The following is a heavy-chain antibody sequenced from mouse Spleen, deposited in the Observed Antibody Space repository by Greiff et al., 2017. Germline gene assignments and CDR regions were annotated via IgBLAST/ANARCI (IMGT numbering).Heavy chain of an antibody. J-gene: IGHJ4*01. D-gene: IGHD1-1*01. CDR3: AREFITTVHYYAMDY. CDR1: GFTFSSYA. Sequence: EVQLVESGGGLVKPGGSLKLSCAASGFTFSSYAMSWVRQTPEKRLEWVATISDGGSYTYYPDNVKGRFTISRDNAKNNLYLQMSHLKSEDTAMYYCAREFITTVHYYAMDYWGQGTSVTVSS. V-gene: IGHV5-4*01. CDR2: ISDGGSYT.